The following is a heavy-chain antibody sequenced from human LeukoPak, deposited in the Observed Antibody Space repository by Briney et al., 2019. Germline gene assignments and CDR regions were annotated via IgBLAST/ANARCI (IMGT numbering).Heavy chain of an antibody. V-gene: IGHV1-46*03. D-gene: IGHD3-22*01. CDR2: INPSGGST. CDR1: GYTFTSYY. J-gene: IGHJ4*02. Sequence: ASVKVSCKASGYTFTSYYMHWVRQAPGQGLEWMGIINPSGGSTSYAQKSQGRVTMTRDTSTSTVYMELSSLRSEDTAVYYCARAYYYDSSGYCFRYYFDYWGQGTLVTVSS. CDR3: ARAYYYDSSGYCFRYYFDY.